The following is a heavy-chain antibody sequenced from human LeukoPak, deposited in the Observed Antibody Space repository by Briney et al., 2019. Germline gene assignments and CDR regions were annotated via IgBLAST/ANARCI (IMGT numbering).Heavy chain of an antibody. D-gene: IGHD6-19*01. CDR1: GFTFSTYW. Sequence: GGSLRLSCAASGFTFSTYWMHWVRQAPGKGLVWVSRINSDGSSTSYADSVKGRFTIPRDNAKNTLYLQMNSLRAEDTAVYYCARTPGIAVAATGVHAFDIWGQGTMVTVSS. CDR2: INSDGSST. CDR3: ARTPGIAVAATGVHAFDI. J-gene: IGHJ3*02. V-gene: IGHV3-74*01.